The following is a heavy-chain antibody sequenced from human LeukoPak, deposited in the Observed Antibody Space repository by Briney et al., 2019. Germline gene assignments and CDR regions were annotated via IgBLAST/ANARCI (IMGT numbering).Heavy chain of an antibody. V-gene: IGHV1-2*02. Sequence: ASVKVSCKASGYTFTAYYMHWVRQAPGQGLEWMGWINPNSGGTNYAQKFQGRVTMTRDTSISTAYMELSRLRSDDTAVCYCARDYYDSSGFGAFDIWGQGTMVTVSS. D-gene: IGHD3-22*01. CDR3: ARDYYDSSGFGAFDI. CDR1: GYTFTAYY. J-gene: IGHJ3*02. CDR2: INPNSGGT.